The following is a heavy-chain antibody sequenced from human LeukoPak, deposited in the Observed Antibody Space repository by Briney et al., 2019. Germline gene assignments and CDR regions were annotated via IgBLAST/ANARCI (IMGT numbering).Heavy chain of an antibody. Sequence: SETLSLTCTVSGGSISSSSYYWGWIRQPPGKGLEWIGSIYYSGSTYYNPSLKSRVTISVDTSKNQFSLKLSSVTAGDTAVYYCARVPIVRVPYAVNKYGMDVWGQGTTVTVS. V-gene: IGHV4-39*01. CDR2: IYYSGST. CDR1: GGSISSSSYY. D-gene: IGHD2-2*01. CDR3: ARVPIVRVPYAVNKYGMDV. J-gene: IGHJ6*02.